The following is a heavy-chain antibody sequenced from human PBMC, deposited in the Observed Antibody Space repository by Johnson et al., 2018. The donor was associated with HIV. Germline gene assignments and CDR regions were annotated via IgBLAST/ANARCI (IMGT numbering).Heavy chain of an antibody. V-gene: IGHV3-23*01. Sequence: VQLLESGGGLAQPGGSLILSCAASGFTFNNYAMSWVRQAPGKGLEWVSAISGGGVNTYFADSVKGRFTLSRDNSKNTLYLQMNSLRAEDTAVYYCAKSAAAGTVKVAFDIWGQGTMVTVSS. D-gene: IGHD6-13*01. J-gene: IGHJ3*02. CDR2: ISGGGVNT. CDR3: AKSAAAGTVKVAFDI. CDR1: GFTFNNYA.